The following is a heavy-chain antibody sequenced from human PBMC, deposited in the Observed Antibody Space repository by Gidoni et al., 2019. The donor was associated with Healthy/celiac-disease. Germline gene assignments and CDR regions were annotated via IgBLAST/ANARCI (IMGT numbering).Heavy chain of an antibody. CDR3: AKLSITGTTLSAFDI. CDR1: GFTLSSYG. J-gene: IGHJ3*02. CDR2: ISYDGSNK. Sequence: QVQQVESGGGVVQPGRSLRLSCAASGFTLSSYGMHWVREAPGKGLEWFAFISYDGSNKSYAYSVKGLFTISRDNSKNTLYLQMNSLRAEDTAVYYCAKLSITGTTLSAFDIWGQGTMVTVSS. V-gene: IGHV3-30*18. D-gene: IGHD1-7*01.